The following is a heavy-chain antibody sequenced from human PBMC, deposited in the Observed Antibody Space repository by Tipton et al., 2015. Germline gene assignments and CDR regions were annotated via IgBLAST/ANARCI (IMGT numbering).Heavy chain of an antibody. Sequence: TLSLTCAVSGGSISSSNWWSWVRQPPGKKLEWIGEIYHSGNTNYNPSLKSRVTISVDKSKNQFSLKPSSVTAADTAVYYCARARGRHGGLFDSWGQGILVTVSS. D-gene: IGHD4-23*01. J-gene: IGHJ4*02. CDR3: ARARGRHGGLFDS. CDR2: IYHSGNT. V-gene: IGHV4-4*02. CDR1: GGSISSSNW.